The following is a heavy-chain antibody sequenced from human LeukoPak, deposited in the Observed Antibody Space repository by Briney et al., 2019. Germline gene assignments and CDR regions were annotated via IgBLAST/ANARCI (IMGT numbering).Heavy chain of an antibody. J-gene: IGHJ3*02. CDR2: ISAHNGNT. CDR1: GYTFTRYG. Sequence: GASVKVSCKASGYTFTRYGISWVRQAPGQGLEWMGWISAHNGNTKYAQKLQGRVTMTTDTSTSTAYMELRSLRSDDTAVYYCARQSVITMVRGDDAFDIWRQGTMVAVCS. CDR3: ARQSVITMVRGDDAFDI. V-gene: IGHV1-18*01. D-gene: IGHD3-10*01.